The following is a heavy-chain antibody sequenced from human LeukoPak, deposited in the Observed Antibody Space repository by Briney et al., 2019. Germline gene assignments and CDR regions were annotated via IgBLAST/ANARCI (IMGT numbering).Heavy chain of an antibody. CDR3: ARNGYSSGWATYYYYGMDV. J-gene: IGHJ6*02. CDR1: GFTFSSYG. D-gene: IGHD6-25*01. CDR2: IWYDGSNK. Sequence: GSLRLSCAASGFTFSSYGMHWVRQAPGKGLEWVAVIWYDGSNKYYADSVKGRFTISRDNSKNTLYLQMNSLRAEDTAVYYCARNGYSSGWATYYYYGMDVWGQGTTVTVSS. V-gene: IGHV3-33*01.